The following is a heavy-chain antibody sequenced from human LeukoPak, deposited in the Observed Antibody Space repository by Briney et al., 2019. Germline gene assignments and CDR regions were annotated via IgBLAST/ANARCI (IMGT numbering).Heavy chain of an antibody. V-gene: IGHV3-7*01. J-gene: IGHJ6*03. D-gene: IGHD1-26*01. CDR3: ARGQEWGLLIDYVLGYYYYMDV. CDR2: MKQDGSEK. CDR1: GFTFSSYW. Sequence: PPGGSLRLSCAASGFTFSSYWMSWVRQAPGKGLEWVANMKQDGSEKYYVDSVKGRFTISRDNAKNSLYLQLNSLRAEDTAVYYCARGQEWGLLIDYVLGYYYYMDVWGKGTTVTVSS.